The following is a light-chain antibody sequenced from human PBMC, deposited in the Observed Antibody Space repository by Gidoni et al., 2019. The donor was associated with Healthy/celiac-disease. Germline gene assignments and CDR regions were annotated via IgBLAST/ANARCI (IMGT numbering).Light chain of an antibody. V-gene: IGLV2-23*02. CDR2: EVS. Sequence: QSALTQPASVSGSPGQSITISCTGTSSAVGSYNLVSWYQQHPGKAPKLMIYEVSKRPSGVSNRFSGSTSGNTASLTLSGLQAEDEADYYCCSYAGSSTHVVFGGGTKLTVL. J-gene: IGLJ2*01. CDR1: SSAVGSYNL. CDR3: CSYAGSSTHVV.